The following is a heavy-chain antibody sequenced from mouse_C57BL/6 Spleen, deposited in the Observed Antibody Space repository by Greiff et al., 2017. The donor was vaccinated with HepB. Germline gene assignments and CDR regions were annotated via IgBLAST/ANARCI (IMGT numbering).Heavy chain of an antibody. D-gene: IGHD4-1*01. J-gene: IGHJ2*01. V-gene: IGHV5-12*01. CDR2: ISNGGGST. CDR1: GFTFSDYY. CDR3: ARGGTGHFDY. Sequence: EVQGVESGGGLVQPGGSLKLSCAASGFTFSDYYMYWVRQTPEKRLEWVAYISNGGGSTYYPDTVKGRFTISRDNAKNTLYLQMSRLKSEDTAMYYCARGGTGHFDYWGQGTTLTVSS.